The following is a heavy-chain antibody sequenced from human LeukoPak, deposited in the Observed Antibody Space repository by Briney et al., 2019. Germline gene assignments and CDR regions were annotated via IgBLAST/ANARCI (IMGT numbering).Heavy chain of an antibody. CDR1: GFSLSTSGVG. V-gene: IGHV4-61*08. CDR3: ARVGSGGNSFDY. D-gene: IGHD2-15*01. J-gene: IGHJ4*02. Sequence: SGPTLVKPTQTLTLTCTFSGFSLSTSGVGVGWIRQPPGKGLEWIGYIYYSGSTNYNPSLKSRVTISVDTSKNQFSLKLSSVTAADTAVYYCARVGSGGNSFDYWGQGTLVTVSS. CDR2: IYYSGST.